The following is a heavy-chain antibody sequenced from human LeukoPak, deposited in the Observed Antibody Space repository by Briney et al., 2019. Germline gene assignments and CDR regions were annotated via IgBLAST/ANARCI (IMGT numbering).Heavy chain of an antibody. CDR1: GYTFTSYD. J-gene: IGHJ6*02. D-gene: IGHD5-12*01. CDR2: IIPILGIA. Sequence: SVKVSCKASGYTFTSYDINWVRQATGQGLEWMGRIIPILGIANYAQKFQGRVTITADKSTSTAYMELSSLRSEDTAVYYCAREEYSGYVFYYYYGMDVWGQGTTVTVSS. V-gene: IGHV1-69*04. CDR3: AREEYSGYVFYYYYGMDV.